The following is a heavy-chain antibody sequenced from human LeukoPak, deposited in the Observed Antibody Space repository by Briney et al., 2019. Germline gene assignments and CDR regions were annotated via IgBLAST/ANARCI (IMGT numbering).Heavy chain of an antibody. CDR2: ISGGSGAI. CDR3: ARDSQYAFDV. V-gene: IGHV3-48*02. J-gene: IGHJ3*01. Sequence: PGGSLRLSCAASGFTFSSYSINWVRQAPGKGLEWVSYISGGSGAIYYADSVKGRFTISRDNAKNSLYLQMSSLKDEDTAVYYCARDSQYAFDVWGQGTMVTVSS. CDR1: GFTFSSYS.